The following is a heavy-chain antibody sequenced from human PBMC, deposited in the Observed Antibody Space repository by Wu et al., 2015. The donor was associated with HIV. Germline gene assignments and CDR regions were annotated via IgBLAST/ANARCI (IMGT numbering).Heavy chain of an antibody. V-gene: IGHV1-18*01. J-gene: IGHJ4*02. CDR1: GATFTSYA. D-gene: IGHD3-22*01. CDR2: ISAQNGNT. CDR3: ARGHYYDSSSSPMY. Sequence: QVQLLQSGAEVKNPGSSVRVSCKASGATFTSYALNWVRQAPGEGLEWMGWISAQNGNTKYAQKFQARVTMTTDTSSSTAYMELRSLRSDDTAVYFCARGHYYDSSSSPMYWGPGTGSPSPQ.